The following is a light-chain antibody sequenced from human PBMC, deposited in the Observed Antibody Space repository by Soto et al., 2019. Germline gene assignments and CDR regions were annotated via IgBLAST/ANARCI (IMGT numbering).Light chain of an antibody. CDR3: QQRSNWPLT. J-gene: IGKJ4*01. Sequence: EIVMTQSPATLCVSPGERATLSCRASESVSSSLAWYQHKPGQAPRLLIYDASKRATGIPARFSGSGSGTDFTLTISSLEPEDFAIYYCQQRSNWPLTFGGGTKVEIK. CDR2: DAS. CDR1: ESVSSS. V-gene: IGKV3-11*01.